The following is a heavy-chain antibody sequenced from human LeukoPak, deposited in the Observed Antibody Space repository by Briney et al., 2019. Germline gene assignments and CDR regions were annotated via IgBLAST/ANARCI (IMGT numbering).Heavy chain of an antibody. D-gene: IGHD3-22*01. V-gene: IGHV3-23*01. Sequence: PGGSLRLSCAASGFTFSSYGMHWVRQAPGKGLEWVSAISGSGGSTYYADSVKGRFTISRDNSKNTLYLQMNSLRVEDTAVYYCARAVSGYVLDWFDPWGQGTLVTVSS. J-gene: IGHJ5*02. CDR2: ISGSGGST. CDR1: GFTFSSYG. CDR3: ARAVSGYVLDWFDP.